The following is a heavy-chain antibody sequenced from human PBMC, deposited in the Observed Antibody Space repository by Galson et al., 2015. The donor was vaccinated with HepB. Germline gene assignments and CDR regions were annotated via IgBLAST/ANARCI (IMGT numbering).Heavy chain of an antibody. CDR1: GFTFSSYE. D-gene: IGHD2-2*01. J-gene: IGHJ3*02. CDR2: ISSSGSTI. Sequence: SLRLSCAASGFTFSSYEMNWVRQAPGKGLEWVSYISSSGSTIYYADSVKGRFTISRDNAKNSLYLQMNSLRAEDTAVYYCARVGIVVVPAAIKWLGGDDAFDIWGQGTMVTVSS. CDR3: ARVGIVVVPAAIKWLGGDDAFDI. V-gene: IGHV3-48*03.